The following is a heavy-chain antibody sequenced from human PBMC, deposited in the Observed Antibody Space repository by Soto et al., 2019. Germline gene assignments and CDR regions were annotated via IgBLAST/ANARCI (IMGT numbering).Heavy chain of an antibody. D-gene: IGHD2-8*02. CDR2: IYYSGST. V-gene: IGHV4-59*01. Sequence: QVQLQESGPGLVKPSETLSLTCTVSGGSISSYYWSWIRQPPGKGLEWIGYIYYSGSTNYNPSLKSRVTISVDTSKNQFSLKLSSVTAADTAVYYCARYRWGAFDIWGQGTMVTVSS. J-gene: IGHJ3*02. CDR1: GGSISSYY. CDR3: ARYRWGAFDI.